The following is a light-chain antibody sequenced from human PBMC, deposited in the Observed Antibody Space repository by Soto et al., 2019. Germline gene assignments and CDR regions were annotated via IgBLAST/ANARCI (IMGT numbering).Light chain of an antibody. CDR2: SAS. J-gene: IGKJ4*01. Sequence: EVVLTQSPATLSLSPGEAATRCCRASESVASPNLAWYQQKPGQAPRLLFYSASRRATGVPDRFSGSGSGTDFTLTISRLEPEDFAVYYCRQYGRSLGFAFGGGTRWIS. CDR3: RQYGRSLGFA. CDR1: ESVASPN. V-gene: IGKV3-20*01.